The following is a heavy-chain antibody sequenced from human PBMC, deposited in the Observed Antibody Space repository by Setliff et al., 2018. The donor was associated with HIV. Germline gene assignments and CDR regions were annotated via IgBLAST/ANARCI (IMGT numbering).Heavy chain of an antibody. Sequence: ASVKVSCKASGYIFTDYYMHWVQQAPGEGLEWVGRVDPQDGETKYAEKFQGRVTITADTSTDTSDMELSSLSSEDTAVYYCATSGTYYYGSGSYHASGYWGQGTLVTVSS. J-gene: IGHJ4*02. CDR1: GYIFTDYY. CDR2: VDPQDGET. CDR3: ATSGTYYYGSGSYHASGY. V-gene: IGHV1-69-2*01. D-gene: IGHD3-10*01.